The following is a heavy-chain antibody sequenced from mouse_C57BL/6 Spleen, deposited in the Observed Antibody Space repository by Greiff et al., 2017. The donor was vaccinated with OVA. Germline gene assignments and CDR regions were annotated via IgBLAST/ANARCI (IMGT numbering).Heavy chain of an antibody. CDR3: ARGGGYDYFAY. V-gene: IGHV5-4*01. D-gene: IGHD2-4*01. CDR2: ISDGGSYT. J-gene: IGHJ3*01. CDR1: GFTFSSYA. Sequence: EVQRVESGGGLVKPGGSLKLSCAASGFTFSSYAMSWVRQTPEKRLEWVATISDGGSYTYYPDNVKGRFTISRDNAKNNLYLQMSHLKSEDTAMYYCARGGGYDYFAYWGQGTLVTVSA.